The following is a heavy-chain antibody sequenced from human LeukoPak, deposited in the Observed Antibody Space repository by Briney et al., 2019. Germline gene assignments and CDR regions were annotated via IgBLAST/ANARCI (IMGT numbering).Heavy chain of an antibody. D-gene: IGHD5-12*01. J-gene: IGHJ6*03. CDR1: GGSISSYY. CDR2: IYYSGSN. V-gene: IGHV4-59*01. Sequence: SETLSLTCTVSGGSISSYYWSWLRQPPGKGLEGIGYIYYSGSNNYNPSLKSRVTISVDTSKNQFSLKLSSVTAADTAVYYCARVLEYSGYGTKIYYYYYYMDVWGKGTTVTVSS. CDR3: ARVLEYSGYGTKIYYYYYYMDV.